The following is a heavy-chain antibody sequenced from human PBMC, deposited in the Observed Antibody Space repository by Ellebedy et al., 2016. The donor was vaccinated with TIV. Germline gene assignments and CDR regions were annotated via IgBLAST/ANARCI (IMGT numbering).Heavy chain of an antibody. CDR3: ARRKITVFGETDAFDI. CDR2: IFYSGST. CDR1: GGSMKNYY. D-gene: IGHD3-3*01. V-gene: IGHV4-59*01. J-gene: IGHJ3*02. Sequence: MPSETLSLTCTVSGGSMKNYYWTWIRQPPGKGLEWLGQIFYSGSTNYNPSLTSRVTISGDTSKNQFSMRLSSVTAADTAVYYCARRKITVFGETDAFDIWGQGTVVTVSS.